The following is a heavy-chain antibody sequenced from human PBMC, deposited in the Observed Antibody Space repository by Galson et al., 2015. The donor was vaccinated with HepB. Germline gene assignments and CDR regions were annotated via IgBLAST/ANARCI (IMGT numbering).Heavy chain of an antibody. V-gene: IGHV1-24*01. Sequence: SVKVSCKVSGYTLTELSMHWVRQAPGKGLEWMGGFDPEDGETIYAQKFQGRVTMTEDTSTDTAYMELSSLRSEDTAVYYCALGYSSSWGPFDYWGQGTLVTVSS. CDR3: ALGYSSSWGPFDY. CDR2: FDPEDGET. CDR1: GYTLTELS. D-gene: IGHD6-13*01. J-gene: IGHJ4*02.